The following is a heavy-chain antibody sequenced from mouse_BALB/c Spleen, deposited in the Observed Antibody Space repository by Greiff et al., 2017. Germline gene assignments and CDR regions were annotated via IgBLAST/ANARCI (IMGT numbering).Heavy chain of an antibody. CDR3: ARAIYYDYDDGDYYAMDY. V-gene: IGHV2-6-7*01. Sequence: QVQLQQSGPGLVAPSQSLSITCTVSGFSLTGYGVNWVRQPPGKGLEWLGMIWGDGSTDYNSALKSRLSISKDNSKSQVFLKMNSLQTDDTARYYCARAIYYDYDDGDYYAMDYWGQGTSVTVSS. J-gene: IGHJ4*01. D-gene: IGHD2-4*01. CDR2: IWGDGST. CDR1: GFSLTGYG.